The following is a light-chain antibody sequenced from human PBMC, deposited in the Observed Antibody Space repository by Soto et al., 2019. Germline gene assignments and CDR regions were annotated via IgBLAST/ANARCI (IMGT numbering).Light chain of an antibody. V-gene: IGKV1-39*01. CDR3: QQSYSTSWT. CDR2: AAS. Sequence: DIKMTQSPSTLSGSGGDRVTITCRASQTISSWLAWYQQKTGKAPKLLSYAASSLQSGVPSMFSGSGSGTDFTLTISSLQPEDFATYYCQQSYSTSWTFGQWTKVKIK. CDR1: QTISSW. J-gene: IGKJ1*01.